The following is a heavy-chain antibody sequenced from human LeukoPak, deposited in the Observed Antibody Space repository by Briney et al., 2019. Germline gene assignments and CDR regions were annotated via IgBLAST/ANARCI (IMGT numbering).Heavy chain of an antibody. Sequence: APVKVSYKASGYTFTSYYMHWVRQAPGQGLEWMGIINPSGGSTSYAQKFQGRVTMTRDMSTSTVYMELSSLRSEDTAVYYCARANTVTKSFDYWGQGTLVTVSS. D-gene: IGHD4-17*01. J-gene: IGHJ4*02. V-gene: IGHV1-46*01. CDR1: GYTFTSYY. CDR3: ARANTVTKSFDY. CDR2: INPSGGST.